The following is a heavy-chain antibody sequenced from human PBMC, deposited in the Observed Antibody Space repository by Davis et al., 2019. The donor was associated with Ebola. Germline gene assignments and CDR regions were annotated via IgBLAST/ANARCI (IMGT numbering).Heavy chain of an antibody. J-gene: IGHJ3*02. D-gene: IGHD4-23*01. CDR2: ISYDGSNK. Sequence: GESLKISCAASGFTFSSYAMHWVRQAPGKGLEWVAVISYDGSNKYYADSVKGRFTISRDNSKNTLYLQMNSLKTEDTAVYYCTRTTVALADIWGQGTMVTVSS. CDR1: GFTFSSYA. V-gene: IGHV3-30-3*01. CDR3: TRTTVALADI.